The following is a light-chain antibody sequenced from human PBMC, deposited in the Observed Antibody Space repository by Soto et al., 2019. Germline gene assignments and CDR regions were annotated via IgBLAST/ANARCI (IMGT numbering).Light chain of an antibody. CDR2: WAS. CDR1: QSVFYSSSNKNY. V-gene: IGKV4-1*01. CDR3: QQYYTTPLT. Sequence: DIVMTQSPDSLPVSLGERATINCKSSQSVFYSSSNKNYLAWYQQKPRQPPKLLIYWASTRESGVPDRFSGSGSGTDFTLTISSLQAEDVAVYYCQQYYTTPLTFGPGTKVDIK. J-gene: IGKJ3*01.